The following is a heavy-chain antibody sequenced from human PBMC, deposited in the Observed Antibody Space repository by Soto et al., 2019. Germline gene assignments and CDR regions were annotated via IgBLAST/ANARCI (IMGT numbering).Heavy chain of an antibody. CDR3: ASELGADCSSTRCYSFDY. CDR1: GFTFSSYG. Sequence: GGSLRLSCAASGFTFSSYGMHWVRQAPGKGLEWVAVIWYDGSNKYYADSVKGRFTISRDNSKNTLYLQMNSLRAEDTAVYYCASELGADCSSTRCYSFDYWGQGTLVTVSS. CDR2: IWYDGSNK. D-gene: IGHD2-2*02. J-gene: IGHJ4*02. V-gene: IGHV3-33*01.